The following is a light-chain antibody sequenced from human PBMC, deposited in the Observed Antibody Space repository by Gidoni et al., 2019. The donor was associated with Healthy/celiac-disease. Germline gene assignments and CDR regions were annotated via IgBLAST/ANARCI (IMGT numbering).Light chain of an antibody. CDR1: QSVSSN. J-gene: IGKJ3*01. CDR3: QQYNNWPFT. CDR2: GAS. Sequence: EIVMTQSPATLSVSPGERAPLSCRASQSVSSNLAWYQQKPGQAPRLLIYGASTRATGIPARFIGSGSGTEFTLTLSSLQSEDFAVYYCQQYNNWPFTFGPGTKVDIK. V-gene: IGKV3-15*01.